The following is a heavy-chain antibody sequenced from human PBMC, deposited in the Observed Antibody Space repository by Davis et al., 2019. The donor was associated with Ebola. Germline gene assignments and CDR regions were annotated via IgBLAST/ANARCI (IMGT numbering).Heavy chain of an antibody. CDR2: ISSSSSYI. CDR3: ARDREAMVDYYYYYMDV. J-gene: IGHJ6*03. Sequence: GESLKISCAASGFTFSSYSMNWVRQAPGKGLEWVSSISSSSSYIYYADSVKGRFTISRDNAKNSLYLQMNSLRAEDTAVYYCARDREAMVDYYYYYMDVWGKGTTVTVSS. V-gene: IGHV3-21*01. D-gene: IGHD5-18*01. CDR1: GFTFSSYS.